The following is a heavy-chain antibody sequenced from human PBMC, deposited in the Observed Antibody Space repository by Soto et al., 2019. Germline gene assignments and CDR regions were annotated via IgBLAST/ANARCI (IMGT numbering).Heavy chain of an antibody. CDR1: GFSFSTCN. CDR3: ARGLGSSWFFL. V-gene: IGHV3-48*01. D-gene: IGHD6-13*01. Sequence: GGSLRLSCAASGFSFSTCNMNWVRQAPGRGLEWVSFISDSSDVIRYADSVRGRFTISRDNAKNSLYLQMSSLGAEDTAVYYCARGLGSSWFFLWGQGTLVTVSS. J-gene: IGHJ4*02. CDR2: ISDSSDVI.